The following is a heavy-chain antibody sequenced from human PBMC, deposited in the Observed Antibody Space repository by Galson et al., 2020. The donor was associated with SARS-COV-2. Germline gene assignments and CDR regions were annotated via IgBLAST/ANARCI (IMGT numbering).Heavy chain of an antibody. J-gene: IGHJ4*02. D-gene: IGHD2-2*01. CDR1: GFTFSSYG. CDR3: AREGCSGNSCYVDD. CDR2: ITNSGTTT. Sequence: GESLKISCAGSGFTFSSYGMHWLRQAPAKGLEWLSHITNSGTTTFYADSVKGRFTISRDNAKRSVYLQMSSLRADDTAVYYCAREGCSGNSCYVDDWGQGTLVTVSS. V-gene: IGHV3-48*03.